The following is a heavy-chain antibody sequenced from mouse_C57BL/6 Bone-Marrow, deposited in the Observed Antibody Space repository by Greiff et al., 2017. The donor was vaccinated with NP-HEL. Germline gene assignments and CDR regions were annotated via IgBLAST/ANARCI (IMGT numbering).Heavy chain of an antibody. CDR1: GFNFSSYG. V-gene: IGHV5-6*01. D-gene: IGHD2-12*01. CDR3: ENRYSYDVAWFAY. CDR2: ISSGGSYT. Sequence: EVKLVESGGALVKPGGSLTLSCAASGFNFSSYGMSWVRQTPDKRLEWVATISSGGSYTYYPDSLTGRLPISRDSAKNTLYLQMISLKSEDTAMYCCENRYSYDVAWFAYWGQGTLVTVSA. J-gene: IGHJ3*01.